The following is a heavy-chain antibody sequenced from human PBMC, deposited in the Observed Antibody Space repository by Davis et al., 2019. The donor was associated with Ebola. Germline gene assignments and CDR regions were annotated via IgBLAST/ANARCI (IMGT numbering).Heavy chain of an antibody. CDR1: GYTFTRYY. Sequence: ASVKVSCKASGYTFTRYYMHWVRQAPGQGLEWMGWINPNSGGTNYAQKFQGWVTMTRDTSISTAYMELSRLRSDDTAVYYCARWGRGGLEAGHFDYWGQGTLVTVSS. CDR3: ARWGRGGLEAGHFDY. D-gene: IGHD1-1*01. CDR2: INPNSGGT. J-gene: IGHJ4*02. V-gene: IGHV1-2*04.